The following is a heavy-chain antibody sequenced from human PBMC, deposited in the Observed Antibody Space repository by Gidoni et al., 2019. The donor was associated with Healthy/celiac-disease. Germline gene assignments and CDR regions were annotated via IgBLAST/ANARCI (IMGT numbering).Heavy chain of an antibody. V-gene: IGHV4-34*01. CDR1: GGSFSGYY. Sequence: QVQLQQWGAGLLKPSETLSLTCAVYGGSFSGYYWSWIRQPPGKGLEWIGEINHSGSTNYNPSLKSRVTISVDTSKNQFSLKLSSVTAADTAVYYCAIRYSYGEIDYWGQGTLVTVSS. CDR3: AIRYSYGEIDY. D-gene: IGHD5-18*01. J-gene: IGHJ4*02. CDR2: INHSGST.